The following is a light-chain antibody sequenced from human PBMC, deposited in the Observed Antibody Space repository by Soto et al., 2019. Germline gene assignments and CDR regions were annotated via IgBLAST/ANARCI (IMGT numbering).Light chain of an antibody. Sequence: DIQMTQSPSTLSASVGDRVTITCRASQSIGNWLAWYQQNPGKAPKLLIYDASSLESGVSSRFSGSGSGTEFALTISSLQAEDFATYYCQQYYSYPLTFGGGTKVDIK. CDR3: QQYYSYPLT. J-gene: IGKJ4*01. CDR1: QSIGNW. V-gene: IGKV1-5*01. CDR2: DAS.